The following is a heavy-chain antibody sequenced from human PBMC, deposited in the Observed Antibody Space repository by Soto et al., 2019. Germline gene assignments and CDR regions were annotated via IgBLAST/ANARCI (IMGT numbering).Heavy chain of an antibody. CDR3: AKDSWYFDL. Sequence: LRVSGEASRFIFPTFSMHWVRQVPGKGLVWVSRIDTSVSSTSYADSLKGRFTISRDNANNTVSLQMNSLRAEDTGVYYCAKDSWYFDLWRQGSMVTVSS. CDR2: IDTSVSST. CDR1: RFIFPTFS. D-gene: IGHD6-13*01. J-gene: IGHJ4*02. V-gene: IGHV3-74*01.